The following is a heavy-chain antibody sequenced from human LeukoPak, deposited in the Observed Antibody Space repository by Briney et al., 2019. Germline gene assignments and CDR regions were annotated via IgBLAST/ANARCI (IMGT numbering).Heavy chain of an antibody. V-gene: IGHV3-53*01. CDR3: ARDPSGGDYGKNG. J-gene: IGHJ4*02. CDR2: IYSGGST. CDR1: GFTVSSNY. D-gene: IGHD4-17*01. Sequence: GGSLRLSCAASGFTVSSNYMSWVRQAPGKGLEWVSVIYSGGSTYYADSVKGRFTISRDNSKNTRYLQMNSLRAEDTAVYYCARDPSGGDYGKNGWGQGTLVTVSS.